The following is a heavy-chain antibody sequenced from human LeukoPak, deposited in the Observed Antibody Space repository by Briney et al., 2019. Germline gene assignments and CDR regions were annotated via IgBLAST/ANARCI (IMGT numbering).Heavy chain of an antibody. Sequence: ASVKVSCKVSGFSFVDYYMHWVRQAPGQGLESMGWINPSTGGTNFAQKFQGRVTLTRDTSIRTVYMELRSLTSDDTAVYYCAREASDSSVCDHWGQGTRVTVSP. D-gene: IGHD2/OR15-2a*01. V-gene: IGHV1-2*02. J-gene: IGHJ4*02. CDR3: AREASDSSVCDH. CDR2: INPSTGGT. CDR1: GFSFVDYY.